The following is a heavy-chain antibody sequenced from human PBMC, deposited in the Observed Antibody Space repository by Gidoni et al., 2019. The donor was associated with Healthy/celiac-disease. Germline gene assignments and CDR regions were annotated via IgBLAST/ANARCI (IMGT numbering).Heavy chain of an antibody. V-gene: IGHV7-4-1*02. J-gene: IGHJ4*01. CDR2: INTNSGNP. Sequence: QVQLVQSVSELKKPGASVKVSCKASGYTFTSYAMNWVRPAPGHGLEWMGWINTNSGNPTYAQGFTGRFVFTVDTSVNTAYLQISSLKAEDTAVYYCARDICRPREKSFDYWGQGTLVTVSS. D-gene: IGHD3-3*02. CDR1: GYTFTSYA. CDR3: ARDICRPREKSFDY.